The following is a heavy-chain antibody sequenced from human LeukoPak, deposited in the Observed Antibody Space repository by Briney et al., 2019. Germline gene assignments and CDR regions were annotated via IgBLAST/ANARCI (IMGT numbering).Heavy chain of an antibody. Sequence: GGSQRLSCVASGFTSNTYAMSWVRQAPGKGLEWVSSISGSGDNTYYADSVKDRFSISRDNSKTTVSLQMNSLRAEDTAVYYCAKGRGTAVTSAANYWGQGTLVTVSS. J-gene: IGHJ4*02. CDR2: ISGSGDNT. CDR1: GFTSNTYA. D-gene: IGHD4-17*01. V-gene: IGHV3-23*01. CDR3: AKGRGTAVTSAANY.